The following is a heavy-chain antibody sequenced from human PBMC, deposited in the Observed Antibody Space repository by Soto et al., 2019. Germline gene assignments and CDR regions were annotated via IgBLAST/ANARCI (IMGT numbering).Heavy chain of an antibody. CDR2: IYHSGST. J-gene: IGHJ5*02. D-gene: IGHD4-17*01. V-gene: IGHV4-4*02. CDR3: ARDETTAVRGLSNWFDP. CDR1: GGSISSSNW. Sequence: PSETLSLTCAVSGGSISSSNWWSWVRQPPGKGLEWIGEIYHSGSTNYNPSLKSRVTISVDKSKNQFSLKLSSVTAADTAVYYCARDETTAVRGLSNWFDPWGQGTLVTVSS.